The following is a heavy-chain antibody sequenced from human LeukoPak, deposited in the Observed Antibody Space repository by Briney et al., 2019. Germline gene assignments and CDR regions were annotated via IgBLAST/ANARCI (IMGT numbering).Heavy chain of an antibody. CDR2: ISAYNGNT. V-gene: IGHV1-18*01. J-gene: IGHJ4*02. D-gene: IGHD4-17*01. Sequence: ASVKVSCKASGYTFTSYGISWVRQAPGQGPEWMGWISAYNGNTNYAQKFQGRVTMTTDTSTSTAYMELRSLRSDHTAVYYCARSDYGDYVADELWGQGTLVTVSS. CDR3: ARSDYGDYVADEL. CDR1: GYTFTSYG.